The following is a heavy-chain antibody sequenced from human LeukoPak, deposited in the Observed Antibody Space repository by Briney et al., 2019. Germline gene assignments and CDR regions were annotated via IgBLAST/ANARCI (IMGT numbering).Heavy chain of an antibody. D-gene: IGHD3-22*01. Sequence: GRSLRLSCAASGFTFSSYAMYWVRQSPGKGLEWVAVISYDGSNKYYADSVKGRFTISRDNSKNTLYLQMNSLRAEDTAVYYCARGARTVGITMIVVGFDYWGQGTLVTVSS. CDR1: GFTFSSYA. V-gene: IGHV3-30*04. J-gene: IGHJ4*02. CDR3: ARGARTVGITMIVVGFDY. CDR2: ISYDGSNK.